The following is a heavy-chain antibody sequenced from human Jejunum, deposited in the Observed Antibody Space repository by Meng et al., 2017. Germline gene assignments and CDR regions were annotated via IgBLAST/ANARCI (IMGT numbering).Heavy chain of an antibody. D-gene: IGHD3-10*01. CDR1: GFTFSSYW. J-gene: IGHJ2*01. CDR3: TRDFPSGQEWYFDL. Sequence: EVQLVESGGGLVQPGGSLGLSCAASGFTFSSYWMHWVRQVPGKGLLWVSRITSDGTITDYADSVKGRFITSRDNALNTLFLQMNSLTSEDTAVYYCTRDFPSGQEWYFDLWGRGTLVTVSS. V-gene: IGHV3-74*01. CDR2: ITSDGTIT.